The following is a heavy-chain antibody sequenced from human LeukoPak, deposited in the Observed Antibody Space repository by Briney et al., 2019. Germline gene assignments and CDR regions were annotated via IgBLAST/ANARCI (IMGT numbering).Heavy chain of an antibody. Sequence: GGSLRLSCAASGFMFRNHGMNWVRQAPGKGLEWLSTISGSGDNTYYADSVKGRFTVSRDNSKNTLYLQMNSLRVEDTAMYYCAQGAYYADWGQGTLVTVSS. CDR2: ISGSGDNT. CDR3: AQGAYYAD. V-gene: IGHV3-23*01. CDR1: GFMFRNHG. J-gene: IGHJ4*02. D-gene: IGHD3-3*01.